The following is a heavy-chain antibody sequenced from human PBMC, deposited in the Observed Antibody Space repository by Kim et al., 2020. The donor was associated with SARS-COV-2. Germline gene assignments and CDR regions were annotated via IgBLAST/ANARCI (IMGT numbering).Heavy chain of an antibody. Sequence: GGSLRLSCAASGFVFSSYAMHWVRQAPGKGLEWVAVISYDGSNEHYADSVKGRFTISRDNSKNTLYLQMNSLRAEDTAMYYCARVFGSGWYQGFEYWGQG. J-gene: IGHJ4*02. D-gene: IGHD6-19*01. CDR2: ISYDGSNE. V-gene: IGHV3-30*04. CDR3: ARVFGSGWYQGFEY. CDR1: GFVFSSYA.